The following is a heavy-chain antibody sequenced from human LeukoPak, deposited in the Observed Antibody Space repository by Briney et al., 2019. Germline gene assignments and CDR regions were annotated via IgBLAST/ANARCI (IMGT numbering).Heavy chain of an antibody. J-gene: IGHJ6*03. Sequence: SVKVSCKASGGTFSSYAISWVRPAPGQGLGWMGGIIPIFGTANYAQKLPGRVTITTDESTSTAYMELSSLRSEDTAVYYCASLGIAVPPYYYYYYMDVWGQGTTVTISS. CDR2: IIPIFGTA. V-gene: IGHV1-69*05. CDR1: GGTFSSYA. CDR3: ASLGIAVPPYYYYYYMDV. D-gene: IGHD6-19*01.